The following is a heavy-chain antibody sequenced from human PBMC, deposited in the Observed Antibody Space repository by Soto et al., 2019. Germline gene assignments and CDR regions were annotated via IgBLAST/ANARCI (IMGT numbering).Heavy chain of an antibody. J-gene: IGHJ6*02. Sequence: QVQLVQSGAEVKKPGSSVKVSCKASGGTFSSYTLSWVRQAPGQGLEWMGRIIPILGIANYAQKFLGRVTITADKSTSTAYMELSSLRSEDTAVYNCARDTLTTVVTLGNYYYYYGMDVWGQGTTVTVSS. CDR2: IIPILGIA. CDR3: ARDTLTTVVTLGNYYYYYGMDV. CDR1: GGTFSSYT. D-gene: IGHD4-17*01. V-gene: IGHV1-69*08.